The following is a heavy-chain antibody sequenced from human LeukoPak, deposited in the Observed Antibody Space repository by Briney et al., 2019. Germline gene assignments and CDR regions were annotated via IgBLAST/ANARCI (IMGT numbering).Heavy chain of an antibody. CDR3: ASYVDIVATIPGWFDP. D-gene: IGHD5-12*01. V-gene: IGHV4-31*03. Sequence: PSETLSLTCTVSGGSISSGGYYWSWIRQHPGKGLEWIGYIYYSGSTYYSPSLKSRVTISVDTSKNQFSLKLSSVTAADTAVYYCASYVDIVATIPGWFDPWGQGTLVTVSS. CDR2: IYYSGST. CDR1: GGSISSGGYY. J-gene: IGHJ5*02.